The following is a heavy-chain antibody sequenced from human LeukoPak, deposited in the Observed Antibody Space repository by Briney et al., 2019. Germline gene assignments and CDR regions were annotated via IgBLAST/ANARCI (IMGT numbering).Heavy chain of an antibody. J-gene: IGHJ3*02. V-gene: IGHV4-61*02. Sequence: SETLSLTCTVSGVSSSSGSYYWSWIRQPAGKGLEWIGRIYLRGCTNYNPSLKSRVTISLDTSKNQFSLKLSSVTAADTAVYYCARDDRGYAFDIWGQGTMVTVSS. CDR1: GVSSSSGSYY. CDR3: ARDDRGYAFDI. D-gene: IGHD5-18*01. CDR2: IYLRGCT.